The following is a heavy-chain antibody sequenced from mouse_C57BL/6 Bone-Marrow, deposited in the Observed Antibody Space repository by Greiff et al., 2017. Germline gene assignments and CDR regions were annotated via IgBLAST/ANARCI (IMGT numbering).Heavy chain of an antibody. CDR1: GYTFTSYW. J-gene: IGHJ2*01. V-gene: IGHV1-74*01. D-gene: IGHD1-1*01. CDR2: IHPSDSDT. Sequence: QVQLQQPGAELVKPGASVKVSCKASGYTFTSYWMHWVKQRPGQGLEWIGRIHPSDSDTNYNQKFKGKATLTVDKSSSTAYMQLSILTSEDSAVYYCAILHYYGSSHYFDYWGQGTTLTVSS. CDR3: AILHYYGSSHYFDY.